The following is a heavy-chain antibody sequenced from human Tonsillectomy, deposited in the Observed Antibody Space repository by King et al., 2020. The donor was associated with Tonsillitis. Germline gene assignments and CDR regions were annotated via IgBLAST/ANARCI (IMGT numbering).Heavy chain of an antibody. CDR1: GYTFTSYG. CDR2: ISAYNGNT. CDR3: ARPTGGGYPEYYFDY. J-gene: IGHJ4*02. V-gene: IGHV1-18*04. Sequence: QVQLVQSGAEVKKPGASVKVSCKASGYTFTSYGISWVRQAPGQGLEWMGWISAYNGNTNYAQKLQGRVTMTTDTSTSTAYMELRRLRSDDTSVYYCARPTGGGYPEYYFDYWGQGTLVTVSS. D-gene: IGHD1-26*01.